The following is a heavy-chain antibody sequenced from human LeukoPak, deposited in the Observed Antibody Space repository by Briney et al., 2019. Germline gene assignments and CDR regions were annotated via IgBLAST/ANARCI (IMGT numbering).Heavy chain of an antibody. D-gene: IGHD3-10*01. CDR2: IHNSGST. J-gene: IGHJ4*02. CDR1: GASISTGSSY. Sequence: PSETLSLTCTVSGASISTGSSYWSWIRQPAGEGLEWIGRIHNSGSTNHNPSLNSRVTISVDTSKNQVSLKLTSVTAADTAVYYCARNGYGSGSSWWGQGTLVTVSS. CDR3: ARNGYGSGSSW. V-gene: IGHV4-61*02.